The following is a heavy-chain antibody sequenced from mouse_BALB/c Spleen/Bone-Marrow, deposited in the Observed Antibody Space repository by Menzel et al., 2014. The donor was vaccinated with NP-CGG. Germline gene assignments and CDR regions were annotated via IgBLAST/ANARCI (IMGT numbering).Heavy chain of an antibody. CDR3: SRKGRRYDYYYSIDY. J-gene: IGHJ4*01. CDR1: GFSLSSYG. CDR2: IWSGGST. D-gene: IGHD2-14*01. V-gene: IGHV2-2*01. Sequence: VQRVESGPGLAQPSQNLSITCTVSGFSLSSYGVHWVRQSPGKGLEWLGVIWSGGSTDYNAAFISRLSNNKDNSKSQVFFKMNSLQADDTAIYYCSRKGRRYDYYYSIDYWGQGTSITVSS.